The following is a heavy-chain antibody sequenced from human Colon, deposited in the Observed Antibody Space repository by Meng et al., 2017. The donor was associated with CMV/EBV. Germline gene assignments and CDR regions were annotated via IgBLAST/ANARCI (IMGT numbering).Heavy chain of an antibody. CDR2: ISPYHAKT. J-gene: IGHJ4*02. CDR1: GYNFVNYG. CDR3: ARDGYSHSCNSEVYSDS. Sequence: ASVKVSCKASGYNFVNYGITWVRQAPGQGLEWMGWISPYHAKTNYAQRVQDRITMTTDTSTNTAYMELKSLRSDDTAVYYCARDGYSHSCNSEVYSDSWGQGTLVTVSS. D-gene: IGHD5-12*01. V-gene: IGHV1-18*01.